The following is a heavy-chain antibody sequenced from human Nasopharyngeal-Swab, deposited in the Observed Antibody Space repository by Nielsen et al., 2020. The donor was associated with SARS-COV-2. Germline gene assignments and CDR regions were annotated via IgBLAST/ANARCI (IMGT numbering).Heavy chain of an antibody. CDR1: GGSISSSSYY. J-gene: IGHJ1*01. V-gene: IGHV4-39*07. Sequence: SETLSLTCTVPGGSISSSSYYWGGIRQPPGKGLEWIGSIYYSESTYYTPSLKSRVTISVDTSKNQFSLKLNSVTAADTAVYYCARGYSYGECFQHWGQGTLVPVSS. D-gene: IGHD5-18*01. CDR3: ARGYSYGECFQH. CDR2: IYYSEST.